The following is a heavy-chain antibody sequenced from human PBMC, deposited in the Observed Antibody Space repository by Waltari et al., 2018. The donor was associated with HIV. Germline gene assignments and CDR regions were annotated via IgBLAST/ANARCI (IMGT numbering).Heavy chain of an antibody. Sequence: QVQLVQSGAEVKKPGSSVKVSCKASGDTFSSHAISWVRQEPGQGLEWMGGISPVFGTTNYAQKFQGRVTITADESTSTAYMELSSLRSEDTAVYYCASPISPGGMYYYGMDVWGQGTTVTVSS. CDR1: GDTFSSHA. J-gene: IGHJ6*02. CDR2: ISPVFGTT. V-gene: IGHV1-69*12. D-gene: IGHD3-16*01. CDR3: ASPISPGGMYYYGMDV.